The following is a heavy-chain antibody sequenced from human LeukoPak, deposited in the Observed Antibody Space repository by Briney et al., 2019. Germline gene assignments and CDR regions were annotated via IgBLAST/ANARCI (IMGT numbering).Heavy chain of an antibody. V-gene: IGHV4-34*01. D-gene: IGHD1-26*01. CDR2: INHSGST. Sequence: SETLSLTCAVYGGSFSGYYWSWIRQPPGKGLEWIGEINHSGSTNYNPSLKSRVTISVDTSKNQFSLKLSSVTAADTAVYYCARGRSGSYIYYYYYYMDVWGKGTTVTVSS. J-gene: IGHJ6*03. CDR1: GGSFSGYY. CDR3: ARGRSGSYIYYYYYYMDV.